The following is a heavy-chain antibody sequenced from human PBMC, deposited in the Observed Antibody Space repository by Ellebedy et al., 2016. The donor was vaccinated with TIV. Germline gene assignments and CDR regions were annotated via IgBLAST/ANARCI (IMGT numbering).Heavy chain of an antibody. D-gene: IGHD5-18*01. CDR3: ARLGDTGMGFDY. CDR2: IWYDGSNK. V-gene: IGHV3-33*08. J-gene: IGHJ4*02. CDR1: GFTFSSYG. Sequence: GESLKISCAASGFTFSSYGMHWVRQAPGKGLEWVAVIWYDGSNKYYADSVKGRFTISRDNSKNTLYLQMNSLRAEDTAVYYCARLGDTGMGFDYWGQGTLVAVSS.